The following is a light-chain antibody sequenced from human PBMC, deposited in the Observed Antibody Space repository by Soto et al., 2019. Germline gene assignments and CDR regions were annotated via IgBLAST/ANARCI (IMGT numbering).Light chain of an antibody. Sequence: ERVLTQSPATLSLFPGERATLSCRASQSISSNLAWYQQKPGQAPRLLIYDASNRATGIPVRFSGSGSGTDFTLTISSLEPEDFAVYYCQQRSSWPPVTFGQGTRLEIK. CDR3: QQRSSWPPVT. J-gene: IGKJ5*01. CDR1: QSISSN. V-gene: IGKV3-11*01. CDR2: DAS.